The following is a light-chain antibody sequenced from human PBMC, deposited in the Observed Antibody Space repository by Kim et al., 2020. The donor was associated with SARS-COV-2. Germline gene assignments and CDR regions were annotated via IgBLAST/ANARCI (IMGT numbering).Light chain of an antibody. J-gene: IGLJ1*01. Sequence: PRKCARITCGGKNIGCESVHWYQQKPGRVPVLVIYNDSYRPSGFPERFSGTNSGNTATLTISRVEAGDEADYYCQVWDTSSDHPYVFGTGTKVTVL. CDR1: NIGCES. CDR2: NDS. V-gene: IGLV3-21*04. CDR3: QVWDTSSDHPYV.